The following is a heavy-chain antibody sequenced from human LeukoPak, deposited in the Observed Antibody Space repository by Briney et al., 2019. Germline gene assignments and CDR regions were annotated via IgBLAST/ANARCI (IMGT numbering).Heavy chain of an antibody. CDR1: GFTFSTFA. V-gene: IGHV3-23*01. D-gene: IGHD3-22*01. J-gene: IGHJ3*02. CDR3: AKEPMILPAQDAFDI. CDR2: IFPSGGEI. Sequence: QPGGSLRLSCAASGFTFSTFAMIWVRQPPGKGLEWVSSIFPSGGEIHYADSVRGRFTISRDNSKSTLSLQMNSLRAEDTAIYYCAKEPMILPAQDAFDIWGQGTMVTVSS.